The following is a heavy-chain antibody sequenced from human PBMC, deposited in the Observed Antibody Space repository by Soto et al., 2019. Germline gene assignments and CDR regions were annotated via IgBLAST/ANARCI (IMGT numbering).Heavy chain of an antibody. J-gene: IGHJ4*02. CDR2: ISYDGSNK. CDR3: AKEDLTTYYYGSGTSFDY. Sequence: GGSLRLSCAASGFTFSSYGMHWVRQAPGKGLEWVAVISYDGSNKYYADSVKGRFTISRDNSKNTLYLQMNSLRAEDTAVYYCAKEDLTTYYYGSGTSFDYWGQGTLVTVSS. CDR1: GFTFSSYG. V-gene: IGHV3-30*18. D-gene: IGHD3-10*01.